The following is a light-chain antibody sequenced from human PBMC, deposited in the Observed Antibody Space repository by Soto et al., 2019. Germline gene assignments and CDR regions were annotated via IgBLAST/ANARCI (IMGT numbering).Light chain of an antibody. CDR2: DVS. CDR1: SSDVGGYNY. V-gene: IGLV2-14*03. Sequence: QSALTQPASVSGSPGQSITISCTGTSSDVGGYNYVSWYQHHPGKVPQLMIYDVSNRPSGVSNRFSGSKSGNTASLTISGLQAEDEADYHSYSYTSSNTYVFGTGTKVTV. J-gene: IGLJ1*01. CDR3: YSYTSSNTYV.